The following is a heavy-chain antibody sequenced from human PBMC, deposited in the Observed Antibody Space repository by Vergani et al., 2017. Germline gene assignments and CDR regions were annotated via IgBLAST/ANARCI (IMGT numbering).Heavy chain of an antibody. Sequence: QVQLQESGPGLVKPSETLSLTCTVSGGSVSSGSYYWSWIRQPPGTGLEWIGYIYYSGSTNYNPSLNTRVTISVDTSKNQFSLKMSSVTAADTAVYYCARRILHDSSGCAIPGAFDIWGQGTMVTVSS. CDR3: ARRILHDSSGCAIPGAFDI. V-gene: IGHV4-61*01. D-gene: IGHD3-22*01. CDR1: GGSVSSGSYY. CDR2: IYYSGST. J-gene: IGHJ3*02.